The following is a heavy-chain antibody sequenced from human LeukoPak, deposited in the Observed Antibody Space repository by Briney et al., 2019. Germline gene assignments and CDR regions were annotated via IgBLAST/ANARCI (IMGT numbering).Heavy chain of an antibody. D-gene: IGHD2-2*01. V-gene: IGHV3-33*06. CDR1: GFTFSSYG. CDR3: AKDRLAIRVVPVD. CDR2: IWYDGSNK. J-gene: IGHJ4*02. Sequence: GGSLRLSCAASGFTFSSYGMHWVRQAPGKGLEWVAVIWYDGSNKYYADSVKGRFTISRDNSKNTLYLQMNSLRAEDTAVYYCAKDRLAIRVVPVDWGQGTLVTVSS.